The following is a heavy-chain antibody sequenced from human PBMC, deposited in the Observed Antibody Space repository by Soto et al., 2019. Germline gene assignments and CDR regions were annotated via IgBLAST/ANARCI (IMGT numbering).Heavy chain of an antibody. Sequence: EVQLLESGGGVVQPGGSLRLSCAASGFTFSDYAMSWVRQTPGKGLQWVSGVGGSDDDKHYADSVRGRFIVSRDNSKNTLYLQMNSLRADDTAIYYCAKDATSLNGAWDPFEMWGQGTEVTVSS. D-gene: IGHD4-17*01. CDR1: GFTFSDYA. CDR2: VGGSDDDK. V-gene: IGHV3-23*01. CDR3: AKDATSLNGAWDPFEM. J-gene: IGHJ3*02.